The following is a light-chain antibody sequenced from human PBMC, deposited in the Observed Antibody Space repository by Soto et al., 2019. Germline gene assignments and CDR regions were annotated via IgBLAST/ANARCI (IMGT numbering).Light chain of an antibody. J-gene: IGKJ1*01. Sequence: DIQMTQSPSSLSASVGDRVTITCRASQSISSWLAWYQQKPGKAPKVLIYDASSLESGVQSRFSGSGSGTEFTLTISSLQPDDFATYYCQQYNSYSTFGQGTKVDIK. CDR2: DAS. CDR3: QQYNSYST. CDR1: QSISSW. V-gene: IGKV1-5*01.